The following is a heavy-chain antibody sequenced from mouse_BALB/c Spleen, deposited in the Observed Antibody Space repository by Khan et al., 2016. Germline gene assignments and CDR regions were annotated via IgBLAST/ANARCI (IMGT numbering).Heavy chain of an antibody. D-gene: IGHD2-12*01. Sequence: VQLKQSGPSLVKPSQTLSLTCSVTGDSITSGYWNWIRKFPGNKLEYMGYISYSGSTYYNPSLKSRISITRDTSKNQYYLQLNSVTTEDTATYYCAGYYSHIYWYFDVWGAGTTVTVSS. V-gene: IGHV3-8*02. CDR3: AGYYSHIYWYFDV. CDR2: ISYSGST. J-gene: IGHJ1*01. CDR1: GDSITSGY.